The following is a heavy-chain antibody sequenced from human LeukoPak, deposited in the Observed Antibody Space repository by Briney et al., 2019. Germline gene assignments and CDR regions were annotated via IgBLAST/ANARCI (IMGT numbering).Heavy chain of an antibody. J-gene: IGHJ4*02. CDR3: ARGRGWETSSSGEDY. V-gene: IGHV4-39*07. CDR1: GGSISSSSYY. CDR2: IYYSGST. D-gene: IGHD6-6*01. Sequence: TSETLSLTCTVSGGSISSSSYYWGWIRQPPGKGLEWIGSIYYSGSTYYNPSLKSRVTISVDTSKNQFSLNLSSVTAADTAVYYCARGRGWETSSSGEDYWGQGTLVTVSS.